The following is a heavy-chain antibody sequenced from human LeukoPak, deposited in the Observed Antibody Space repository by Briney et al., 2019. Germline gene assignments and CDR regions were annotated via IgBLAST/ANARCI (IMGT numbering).Heavy chain of an antibody. CDR2: ISYDGSTT. CDR1: GFTFSSYG. Sequence: PGGSLRLSCTASGFTFSSYGMHWVRQAPGKGLEWVAVISYDGSTTSYGDSMKGRFTISRDNSKNTVYLQMNSLRAEDTAVYYCAKVDYYDSSGYDLWGQGTLVTVSS. CDR3: AKVDYYDSSGYDL. J-gene: IGHJ4*02. D-gene: IGHD3-22*01. V-gene: IGHV3-30*18.